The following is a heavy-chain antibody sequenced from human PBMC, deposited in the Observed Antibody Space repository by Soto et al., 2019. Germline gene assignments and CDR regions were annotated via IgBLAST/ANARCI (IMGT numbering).Heavy chain of an antibody. CDR1: GYTFTSYG. J-gene: IGHJ6*02. D-gene: IGHD2-21*02. Sequence: QVQLVQSGAEVRKPGASVKVSCKASGYTFTSYGISWVRQAPGQGLEWMGWISAYNGNTNYAQKLQGRVTMTTDTSTSTAYMELRSLRSDDTAVYYCARFNCGGDCYLIYYYYYGMDVWGQGTTVTVSS. CDR3: ARFNCGGDCYLIYYYYYGMDV. CDR2: ISAYNGNT. V-gene: IGHV1-18*01.